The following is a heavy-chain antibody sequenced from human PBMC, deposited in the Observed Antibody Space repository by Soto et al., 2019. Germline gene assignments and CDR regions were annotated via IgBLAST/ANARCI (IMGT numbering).Heavy chain of an antibody. CDR1: GFTFSSYG. J-gene: IGHJ6*02. D-gene: IGHD5-18*01. Sequence: QVQLVESGGGVVQPGRSLRLSCAASGFTFSSYGMHWVRQAPGKGLEWVAVISYDGSNKYYADSVKGRFTISRDNSKNTLSLEMNSLRAEDSAVYYCAKDGEWGVDTAMVLWGFAGVYGMVVWGQGTTVTVSS. V-gene: IGHV3-30*18. CDR3: AKDGEWGVDTAMVLWGFAGVYGMVV. CDR2: ISYDGSNK.